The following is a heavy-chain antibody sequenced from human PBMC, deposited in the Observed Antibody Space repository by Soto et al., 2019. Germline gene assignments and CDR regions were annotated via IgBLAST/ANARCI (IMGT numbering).Heavy chain of an antibody. CDR3: ARPPLPGYSIHFNS. D-gene: IGHD2-15*01. CDR2: VYPRDSDT. V-gene: IGHV5-51*01. Sequence: GESLKISCKASGYIFIDYWIGWVRQMPGKGLEWMGIVYPRDSDTRYSPSFQGQVTISADRSTGTAFLQWRSLKASDTALYYCARPPLPGYSIHFNSWGQGTL. CDR1: GYIFIDYW. J-gene: IGHJ4*02.